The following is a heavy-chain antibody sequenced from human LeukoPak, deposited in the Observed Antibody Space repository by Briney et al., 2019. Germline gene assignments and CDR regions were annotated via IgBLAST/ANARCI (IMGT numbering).Heavy chain of an antibody. CDR2: IYSGGST. J-gene: IGHJ6*04. CDR3: ARDRGEYEWDV. V-gene: IGHV3-53*01. D-gene: IGHD2-2*01. Sequence: GRSLRLSCAASGFTFSSYGMHWVRQAPGKGLEWVSVIYSGGSTYYADSVKGRFTISRDNSKNTLYLQMNSLRAEDTAVYYCARDRGEYEWDVWGKGTTVTVSS. CDR1: GFTFSSYG.